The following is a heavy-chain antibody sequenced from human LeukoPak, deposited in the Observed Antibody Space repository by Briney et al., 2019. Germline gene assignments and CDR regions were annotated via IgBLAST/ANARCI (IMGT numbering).Heavy chain of an antibody. V-gene: IGHV4-39*01. CDR3: ASSRDYYYMDV. CDR1: GGSISSSTYY. D-gene: IGHD6-13*01. CDR2: IYYSGST. J-gene: IGHJ6*03. Sequence: SETLSLTCTVSGGSISSSTYYWGWIRQPPGKGLEWIGSIYYSGSTYYNPSLKSRVTISVDTSKNQFSLKLSSVTAADTAVYYCASSRDYYYMDVWGKGTTVTISS.